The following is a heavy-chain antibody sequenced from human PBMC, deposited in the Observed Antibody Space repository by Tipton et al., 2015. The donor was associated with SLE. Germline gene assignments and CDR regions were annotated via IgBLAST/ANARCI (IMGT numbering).Heavy chain of an antibody. Sequence: TLSLTCTVSDGSIRDYYWTWIRQPAGEGLEWIGRIYASGSTNYNPSLRSRAAMSVDTSKSQFSLKLTSVTASDTAVYYCARLGYYDSRDNWFDPWGQGTLVTVSS. J-gene: IGHJ5*02. CDR2: IYASGST. CDR1: DGSIRDYY. D-gene: IGHD3-22*01. V-gene: IGHV4-4*07. CDR3: ARLGYYDSRDNWFDP.